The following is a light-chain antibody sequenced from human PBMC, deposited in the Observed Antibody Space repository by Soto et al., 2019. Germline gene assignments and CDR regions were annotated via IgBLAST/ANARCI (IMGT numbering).Light chain of an antibody. Sequence: EIVMTQSPATRSLSPGERATLSCGASHGIGSTLAWYQQNPGQTPRLRIYGASTRATGGPARFSGSGSGTEFTLTIHSLQSEDVAVYYCQRYNNWPLTFGGGTKVDMK. CDR3: QRYNNWPLT. V-gene: IGKV3-15*01. CDR1: HGIGST. CDR2: GAS. J-gene: IGKJ4*01.